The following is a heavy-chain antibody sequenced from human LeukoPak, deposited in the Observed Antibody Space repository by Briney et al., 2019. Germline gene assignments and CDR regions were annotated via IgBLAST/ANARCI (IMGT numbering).Heavy chain of an antibody. J-gene: IGHJ4*02. D-gene: IGHD3-10*01. CDR2: IESKTDGGTT. Sequence: GGSLRLSCAASGFSISDAWMSWVRQIPGKGLEWVGRIESKTDGGTTDYAAPVKGRFTISRDDSTNTLYLQMNSLKSEDTAVYYCTTYGSGRKFDYWGQGILVTVSS. V-gene: IGHV3-15*04. CDR3: TTYGSGRKFDY. CDR1: GFSISDAW.